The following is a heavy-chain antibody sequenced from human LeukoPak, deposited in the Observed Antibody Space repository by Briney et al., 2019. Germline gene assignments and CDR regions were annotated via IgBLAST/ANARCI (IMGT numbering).Heavy chain of an antibody. Sequence: PGESPKISCKGSGYSFTTYWIVWVRQMPGKGLEWMGIIYPGDSDTRYSPSFQGQVTISVDKSISTAFLQWSSLKASDTAVYYCARGGSGWFHNYDYWGQGTLVTVSS. CDR1: GYSFTTYW. V-gene: IGHV5-51*01. CDR3: ARGGSGWFHNYDY. J-gene: IGHJ4*02. CDR2: IYPGDSDT. D-gene: IGHD6-19*01.